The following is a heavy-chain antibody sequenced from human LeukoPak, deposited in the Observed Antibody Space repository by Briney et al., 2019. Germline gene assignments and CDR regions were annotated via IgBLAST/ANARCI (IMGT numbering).Heavy chain of an antibody. CDR2: INQDGSVK. CDR1: GFTFSTYY. V-gene: IGHV3-7*03. Sequence: GGSLRLSCAASGFTFSTYYMTWVRQAPGKGLEWVANINQDGSVKDYGDSVKGRFTVSRDNTQNSLSLQMDSLRVDDTAVYYCASATVQLGSRYYNVFDPWGQGTLVTVSS. J-gene: IGHJ5*02. D-gene: IGHD3-3*01. CDR3: ASATVQLGSRYYNVFDP.